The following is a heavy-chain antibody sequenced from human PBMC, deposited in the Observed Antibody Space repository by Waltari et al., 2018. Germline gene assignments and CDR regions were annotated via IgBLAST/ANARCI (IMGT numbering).Heavy chain of an antibody. CDR2: INHSGST. D-gene: IGHD3-10*01. CDR3: ARGFGDYYYGMDV. CDR1: GGSFSGYY. J-gene: IGHJ6*02. Sequence: QVQLQQWGAGLLKPSETLSLTCAVSGGSFSGYYWSWIRQPPGKGLEWIGEINHSGSTNYNPSLKSRVTISVDTSKNQFSLKLSSVTAADTAVYYCARGFGDYYYGMDVWGQGTTVTVSS. V-gene: IGHV4-34*01.